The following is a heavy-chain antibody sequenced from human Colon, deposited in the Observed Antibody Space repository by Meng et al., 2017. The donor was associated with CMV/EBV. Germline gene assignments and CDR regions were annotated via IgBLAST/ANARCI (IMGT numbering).Heavy chain of an antibody. D-gene: IGHD6-19*01. Sequence: SETLSLTCTVSNDSISSPYYWGWIRQSPGKGLEWIGSVYHTGSTYYNPSLESRVTISVDTSKNQFSLKLNSVTAADTAVYYCARVDSGRQGIDYWGQGTLVTVSS. CDR1: NDSISSPYY. CDR3: ARVDSGRQGIDY. V-gene: IGHV4-38-2*02. J-gene: IGHJ4*02. CDR2: VYHTGST.